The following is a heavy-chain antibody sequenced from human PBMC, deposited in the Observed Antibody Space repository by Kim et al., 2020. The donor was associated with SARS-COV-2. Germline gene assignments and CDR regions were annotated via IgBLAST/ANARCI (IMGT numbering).Heavy chain of an antibody. CDR1: GFPFSSYS. J-gene: IGHJ4*02. D-gene: IGHD6-13*01. Sequence: GGSLRLSCAASGFPFSSYSMNWVRQAPGKGLEWDSSISSSSSYIYYADSVKGRFTISRDNAKNSLYLQMNSLRAEDTAVYYCASIPIAGYSSSWSPYDYWGQRTLVTVSS. CDR2: ISSSSSYI. CDR3: ASIPIAGYSSSWSPYDY. V-gene: IGHV3-21*01.